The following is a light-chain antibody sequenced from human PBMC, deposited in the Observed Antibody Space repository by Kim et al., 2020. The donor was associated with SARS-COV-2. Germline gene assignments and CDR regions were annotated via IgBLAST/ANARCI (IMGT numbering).Light chain of an antibody. CDR2: SNN. CDR3: AAWDDSLNGVV. J-gene: IGLJ2*01. CDR1: SSNIGSNT. Sequence: MRTQPPSASGTPGQRVTISCSGSSSNIGSNTVNWYQQLPGTAPKLLIYSNNQRPSGVPDRFSGSKSGTSASLAISGLQSEDEADYYCAAWDDSLNGVV. V-gene: IGLV1-44*01.